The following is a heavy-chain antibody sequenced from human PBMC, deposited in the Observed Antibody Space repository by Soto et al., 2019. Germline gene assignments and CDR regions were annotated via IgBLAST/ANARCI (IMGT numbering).Heavy chain of an antibody. CDR3: ARAWPSVDSYGSGVMDV. Sequence: QVQLHESGPGLVKPSGTLSVTCAVSGGSISSSNWWNWVRQPPGTGLEWIGEIYHSGSTNYNPSLRSRVTTSLDMSKNRFALKVKSVTAADTAEYYCARAWPSVDSYGSGVMDVWGQGTTITFSS. D-gene: IGHD5-18*01. CDR2: IYHSGST. J-gene: IGHJ6*02. V-gene: IGHV4-4*02. CDR1: GGSISSSNW.